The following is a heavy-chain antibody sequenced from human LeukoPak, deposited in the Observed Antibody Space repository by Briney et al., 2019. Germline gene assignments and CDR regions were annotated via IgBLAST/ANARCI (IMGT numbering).Heavy chain of an antibody. J-gene: IGHJ6*03. CDR3: ARDDVGSGLLLGYMDV. CDR2: ISSSSSYI. D-gene: IGHD2-15*01. Sequence: GGSLRLSCAASGFTFSSYSMNWVRQAPGKGLEWVSSISSSSSYIYYADSVKGRFTISRDNAKNSLYLQMNSLRAEDTAEYYCARDDVGSGLLLGYMDVWGKGTTVTVSS. V-gene: IGHV3-21*01. CDR1: GFTFSSYS.